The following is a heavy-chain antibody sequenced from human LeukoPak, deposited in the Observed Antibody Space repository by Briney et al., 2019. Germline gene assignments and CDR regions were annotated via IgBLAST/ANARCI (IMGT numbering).Heavy chain of an antibody. CDR1: GFTFSRYF. CDR2: IFAGSGTT. D-gene: IGHD3-3*01. V-gene: IGHV3-23*01. Sequence: GGSLRLSCAASGFTFSRYFLAWVRQAPGKGLEWVASIFAGSGTTHYADSVKGRFTISRDNSQNTLYIQLESPRVEDTAVYYCVKAQRGFDDFWSGYDYWGQGSLVTVSS. J-gene: IGHJ4*02. CDR3: VKAQRGFDDFWSGYDY.